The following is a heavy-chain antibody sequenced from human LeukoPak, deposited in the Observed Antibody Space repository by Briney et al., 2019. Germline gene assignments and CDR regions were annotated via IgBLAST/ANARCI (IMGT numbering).Heavy chain of an antibody. V-gene: IGHV1-69*13. Sequence: SVKVSCKASGGTVSSYTISWVRQVPGQGLEWMGGSIPIFGTANYAQKFQGRVTITADESTSTAYMELSSLRSEDTAVYYCARDSGYCSSTSCNSFDYWGQGTLVTVSS. CDR3: ARDSGYCSSTSCNSFDY. D-gene: IGHD2-2*01. J-gene: IGHJ4*02. CDR2: SIPIFGTA. CDR1: GGTVSSYT.